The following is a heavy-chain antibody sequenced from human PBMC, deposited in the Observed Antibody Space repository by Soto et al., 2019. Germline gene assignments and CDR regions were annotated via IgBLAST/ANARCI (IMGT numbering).Heavy chain of an antibody. J-gene: IGHJ2*01. CDR2: ILYDGSDQ. V-gene: IGHV3-30*18. D-gene: IGHD6-19*01. CDR1: GFTFSNFG. Sequence: QVQLVQSGGGVVQPGRSLRLSCAASGFTFSNFGMHWVRQAPGKGLEWVATILYDGSDQYYADSVRGRFTISRDNSNDTLDLQMNSLKPEDTAVYYCAKDFSSAWSRRWYFDLGGRGTLVGVSS. CDR3: AKDFSSAWSRRWYFDL.